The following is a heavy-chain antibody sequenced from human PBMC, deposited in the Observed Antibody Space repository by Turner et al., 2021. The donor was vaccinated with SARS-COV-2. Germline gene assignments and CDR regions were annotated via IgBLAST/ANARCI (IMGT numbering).Heavy chain of an antibody. V-gene: IGHV1-46*01. J-gene: IGHJ4*02. D-gene: IGHD2-21*02. Sequence: QVQLVQSGAEVKTPGASVKVSCKASGYTFTSYFMHWVRQAPGQGLEWMGIISPSGGGTTYAQKFQGRVTMTRDTSTSTVFMELSSLRSEDTAVYYCARVHGGNSVFDYWGQGTLVTVSS. CDR3: ARVHGGNSVFDY. CDR1: GYTFTSYF. CDR2: ISPSGGGT.